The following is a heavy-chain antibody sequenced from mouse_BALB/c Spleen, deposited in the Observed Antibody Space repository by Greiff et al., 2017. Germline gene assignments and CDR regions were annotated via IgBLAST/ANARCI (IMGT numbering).Heavy chain of an antibody. Sequence: VHVKQSGAELVKPGASVKLSCTASGFNIKDSYMHWVQQRPEQGLEWIGRLDPANGNTNYDPKFQGKATITADTSSNTAYLQLSSLTSEDTAVYYCALMITTEYYAMDDWGQGTSVTVSA. V-gene: IGHV14-3*02. J-gene: IGHJ4*01. CDR1: GFNIKDSY. CDR2: LDPANGNT. CDR3: ALMITTEYYAMDD. D-gene: IGHD2-4*01.